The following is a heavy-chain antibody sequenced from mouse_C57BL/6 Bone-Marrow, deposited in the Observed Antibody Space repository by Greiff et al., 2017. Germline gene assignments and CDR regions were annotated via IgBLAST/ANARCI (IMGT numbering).Heavy chain of an antibody. CDR1: GFSLTSYG. J-gene: IGHJ2*01. CDR2: IWRDGST. Sequence: VQLQESGPGLVAPSQSLSITCTLSGFSLTSYGVHWVRQPPGKGLEWLVVIWRDGSTTYNSALNSRLSISKDNSKSQVVLKMTSLQTDVTDMYCGGKNAFDDWGQGTTRTVSS. CDR3: GKNAFDD. V-gene: IGHV2-6*02.